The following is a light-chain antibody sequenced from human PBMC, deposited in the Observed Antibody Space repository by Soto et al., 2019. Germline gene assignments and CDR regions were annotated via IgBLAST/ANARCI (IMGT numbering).Light chain of an antibody. CDR3: QQYGSSPQWT. CDR2: GAS. CDR1: QSISSIY. V-gene: IGKV3-20*01. Sequence: EIVLTQSPGTLSFSPGETATLSCRASQSISSIYLAWYQQKPGQAPRLLIYGASSRATGIPDRFSGSGSGTDFTLTISRLEPEDFAVYYCQQYGSSPQWTFGQGTKVEIK. J-gene: IGKJ1*01.